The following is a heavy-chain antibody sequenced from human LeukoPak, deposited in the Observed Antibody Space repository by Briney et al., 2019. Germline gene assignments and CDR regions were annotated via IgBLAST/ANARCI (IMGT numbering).Heavy chain of an antibody. CDR1: GFTFSSYE. CDR2: ISSSGSTI. Sequence: GGSLRLSCAASGFTFSSYEMNWVRQAPGKGLEWVSYISSSGSTIYDADSVKGRFTISRDNAKNSLYLQMNSLRAEDTAVYYCARDDSSGYSSRGVFDIWGQGTLVTVSS. D-gene: IGHD3-22*01. J-gene: IGHJ3*02. CDR3: ARDDSSGYSSRGVFDI. V-gene: IGHV3-48*03.